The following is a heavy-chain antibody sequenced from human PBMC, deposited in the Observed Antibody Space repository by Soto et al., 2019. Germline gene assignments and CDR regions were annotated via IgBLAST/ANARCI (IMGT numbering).Heavy chain of an antibody. CDR2: TYYSSKWYN. D-gene: IGHD2-8*01. J-gene: IGHJ5*02. CDR3: ARGMAANGGDWLDP. CDR1: GDSVSSNSAA. V-gene: IGHV6-1*01. Sequence: PSQTLSLTCVISGDSVSSNSAAWNWIRQSPSRGLEWLGRTYYSSKWYNDYAISVRSRITINPDTSKNQFSLQLNSVTREDTAVYYWARGMAANGGDWLDPWGQGTLVT.